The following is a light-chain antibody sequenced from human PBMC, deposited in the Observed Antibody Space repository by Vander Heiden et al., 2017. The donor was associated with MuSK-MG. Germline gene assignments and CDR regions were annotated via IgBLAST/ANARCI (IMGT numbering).Light chain of an antibody. CDR3: QQSTTTTMVT. J-gene: IGKJ3*01. CDR1: QNIDRH. Sequence: DIQMTQSPSTLSAFVGDRVTITCRTSQNIDRHLNWYQQKPGTAPRLLIYAASLWESGVPSRFRGSGSGTKVTLTISSLQLDDVGAYYCQQSTTTTMVTFGPGTKV. CDR2: AAS. V-gene: IGKV1-39*01.